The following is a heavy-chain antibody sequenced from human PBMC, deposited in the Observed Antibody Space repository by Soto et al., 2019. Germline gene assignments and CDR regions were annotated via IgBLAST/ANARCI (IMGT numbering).Heavy chain of an antibody. CDR3: ASALSAVAAHY. J-gene: IGHJ4*02. Sequence: PGEPLKIWYKGAGYSFTSYWIGWVRQMPGKGLEWMGIIYPGDSDTRYSPSFQGQVTISADKSISTAYLQWSSLKASDTAMYYCASALSAVAAHYWGQGTLVSVSS. V-gene: IGHV5-51*01. D-gene: IGHD6-19*01. CDR1: GYSFTSYW. CDR2: IYPGDSDT.